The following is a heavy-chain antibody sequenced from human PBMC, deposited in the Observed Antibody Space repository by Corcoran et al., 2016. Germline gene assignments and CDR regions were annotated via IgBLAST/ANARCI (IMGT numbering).Heavy chain of an antibody. Sequence: QVQLVQSGAEVKKPGASVKVSCKASGYTFTSYGISWVRQAPGQGLEWMGWISAYNGNTNYAQKLQGRVTMTTDTSTSTAYMELRSLRSDDTAVHYCARDTRGEPYDFWSGYYLYYYYYGMDVWGQGTTVTVSS. CDR3: ARDTRGEPYDFWSGYYLYYYYYGMDV. CDR2: ISAYNGNT. V-gene: IGHV1-18*01. CDR1: GYTFTSYG. J-gene: IGHJ6*02. D-gene: IGHD3-3*01.